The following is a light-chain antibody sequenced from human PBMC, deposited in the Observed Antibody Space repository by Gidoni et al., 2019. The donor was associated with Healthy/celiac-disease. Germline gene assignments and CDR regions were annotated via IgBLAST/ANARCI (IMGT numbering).Light chain of an antibody. CDR2: GTS. J-gene: IGKJ4*01. V-gene: IGKV3-20*01. CDR1: QSVSSSY. CDR3: QQYGSSPPLT. Sequence: EIVLTQSPGTLSLSPGERATLSCRASQSVSSSYVAWYRPKPGQAPRPLIYGTSNRATGIPDRFGGSGSGTGFTLTISRLEPGDFAVYYCQQYGSSPPLTFGGGTKVEIK.